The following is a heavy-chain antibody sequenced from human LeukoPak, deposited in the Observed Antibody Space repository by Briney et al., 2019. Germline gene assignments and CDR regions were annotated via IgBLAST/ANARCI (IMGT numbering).Heavy chain of an antibody. CDR1: GYTFSGYY. CDR3: VRGQGRLAVPIFDY. CDR2: ISSNGGST. D-gene: IGHD3-9*01. V-gene: IGHV3-64*02. J-gene: IGHJ4*02. Sequence: SCKASGYTFSGYYLHWVRQAPGKGLEYVSAISSNGGSTYYTDSVKGRFTISRDNSKNTLYLQMGSLRAEDMAVYYCVRGQGRLAVPIFDYWGQGTLVTVSS.